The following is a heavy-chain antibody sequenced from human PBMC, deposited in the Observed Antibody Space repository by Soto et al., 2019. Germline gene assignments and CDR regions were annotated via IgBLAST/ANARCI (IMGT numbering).Heavy chain of an antibody. CDR2: IYYSGST. D-gene: IGHD2-15*01. J-gene: IGHJ6*02. CDR3: AREGYCSGGSCYGSDYYGMDV. V-gene: IGHV4-39*07. CDR1: GGSISSSSYY. Sequence: SETLSLTCTVSGGSISSSSYYWGWIRQPPGKGLEWIGSIYYSGSTYYNPSLKSRVTISVVTSKNQFSLKLSSVTAADTAVYYCAREGYCSGGSCYGSDYYGMDVWGQGTTVTVSS.